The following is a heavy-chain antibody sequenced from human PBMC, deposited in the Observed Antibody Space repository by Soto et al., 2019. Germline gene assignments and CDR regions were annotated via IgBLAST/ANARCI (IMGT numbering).Heavy chain of an antibody. Sequence: ASVKVSFKASGYTFTSYGISWVRQAPGQGLEWMGWISAYNGNTNYAQKLQGRVTMTTDTSTSTAYMELRSLRSDDTAVYYCARDCDVVVTGYYYYYGMDVWGQGTTVTVSS. CDR3: ARDCDVVVTGYYYYYGMDV. J-gene: IGHJ6*02. CDR1: GYTFTSYG. D-gene: IGHD2-21*02. CDR2: ISAYNGNT. V-gene: IGHV1-18*01.